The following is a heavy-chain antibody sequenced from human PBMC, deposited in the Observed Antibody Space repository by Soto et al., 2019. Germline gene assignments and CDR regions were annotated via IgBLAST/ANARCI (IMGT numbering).Heavy chain of an antibody. CDR3: ASSGPYILTTIDY. CDR2: ISTYNGNT. V-gene: IGHV1-18*01. D-gene: IGHD3-9*01. J-gene: IGHJ4*02. Sequence: ASVKVSCKAYGGTFSSYGISWVRQAPGQGLEWMGWISTYNGNTNYAQKLQGRVTMTIDTSTNTAYMELRSLTSDDTAVYYCASSGPYILTTIDYWGQGTQVTVSS. CDR1: GGTFSSYG.